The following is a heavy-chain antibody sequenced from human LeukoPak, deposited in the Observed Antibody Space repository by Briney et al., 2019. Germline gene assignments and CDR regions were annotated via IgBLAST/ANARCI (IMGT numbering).Heavy chain of an antibody. CDR3: AGPGIAAPQHDAFDI. CDR2: IYPGDSDT. V-gene: IGHV5-51*01. CDR1: GYSFTSYW. Sequence: GESLKISCKGSGYSFTSYWIGWVRQMPGKGLEWMGIIYPGDSDTRYSPSFQGQVTISADKSISTAYLQWSSLKASDTAMYYCAGPGIAAPQHDAFDIWGQGTMVTVSS. D-gene: IGHD6-6*01. J-gene: IGHJ3*02.